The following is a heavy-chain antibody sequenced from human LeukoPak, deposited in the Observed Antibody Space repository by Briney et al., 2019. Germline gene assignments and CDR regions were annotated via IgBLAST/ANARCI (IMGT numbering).Heavy chain of an antibody. CDR1: GGSINSYY. CDR3: VRVDTAIGLWFDP. Sequence: SETLSLTCTVSGGSINSYYWSWIRQHPGKGLEWIGYIYYSGSTYYNPSLKRRATISVDTSKNQFSLKLSSVTAADTAVYYCVRVDTAIGLWFDPWGQGTLVTVSS. J-gene: IGHJ5*02. D-gene: IGHD5-18*01. V-gene: IGHV4-59*06. CDR2: IYYSGST.